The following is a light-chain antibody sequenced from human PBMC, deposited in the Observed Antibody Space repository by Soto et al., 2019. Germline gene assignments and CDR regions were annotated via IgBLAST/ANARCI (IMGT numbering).Light chain of an antibody. V-gene: IGKV1-5*03. J-gene: IGKJ1*01. CDR3: QQHYITPWT. CDR1: QTISSW. CDR2: KAS. Sequence: DIQMTQSPSTLSGSVGDRVTITCRASQTISSWLAWYQQKPGKAPKLLIYKASTLKSGVPSRFSGSGSGTDFTLTISSLQSEDFATYYCQQHYITPWTFGQGGKVAIK.